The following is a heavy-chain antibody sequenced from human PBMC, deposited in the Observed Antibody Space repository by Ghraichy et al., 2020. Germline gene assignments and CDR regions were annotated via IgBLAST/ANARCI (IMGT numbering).Heavy chain of an antibody. CDR1: GGSFSGYY. Sequence: SETLSLTCAVYGGSFSGYYWSWIRQPPGKGLEWIGEINHSGSTNYNPSLKSRVTISVDTSKNQFSLKLSSVTAADTAVYYCARGRASWGQGTLVTVSS. J-gene: IGHJ4*02. CDR2: INHSGST. CDR3: ARGRAS. D-gene: IGHD1-26*01. V-gene: IGHV4-34*01.